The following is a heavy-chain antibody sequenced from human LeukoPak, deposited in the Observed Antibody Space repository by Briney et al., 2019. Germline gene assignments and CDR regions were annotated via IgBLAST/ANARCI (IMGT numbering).Heavy chain of an antibody. D-gene: IGHD7-27*01. V-gene: IGHV1-69*05. CDR2: IIPIFGTA. CDR1: GGTFSSYA. CDR3: ARPRTGGDAFDI. Sequence: ASVKVSCKASGGTFSSYAISWVRQAPGQGLEWMGGIIPIFGTANYAQKFQGRVTITTDESTSTAYMELSSLRSEDTAVYYCARPRTGGDAFDIWGQGTMVTVFS. J-gene: IGHJ3*02.